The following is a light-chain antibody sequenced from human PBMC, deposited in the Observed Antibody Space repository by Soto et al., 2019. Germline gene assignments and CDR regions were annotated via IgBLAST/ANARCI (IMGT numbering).Light chain of an antibody. J-gene: IGLJ2*01. V-gene: IGLV2-14*03. CDR2: DVN. CDR3: TSWTTSTTMI. Sequence: QSVLTQPASVSGSPGQSITIPCTGTRSYIGAYNFVSWYQQHPGEVPKLILYDVNVRPSGVSNRFSGSKSGNTASLTISGLQAEDEADYYCTSWTTSTTMIFGGGTKLTVL. CDR1: RSYIGAYNF.